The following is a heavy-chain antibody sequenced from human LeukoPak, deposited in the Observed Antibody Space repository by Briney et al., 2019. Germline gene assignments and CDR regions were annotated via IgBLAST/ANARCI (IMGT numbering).Heavy chain of an antibody. V-gene: IGHV3-7*01. CDR3: ARDKPDILTGYYNGFDY. CDR1: GFTFSRYW. D-gene: IGHD3-9*01. J-gene: IGHJ4*02. Sequence: PGGSLRLSCAASGFTFSRYWMSWVRQAPGKGLEWVAHMKEDGSEKYYVDSVKGRFIISRDNAKNSLYLQMNSLRAEDTAVYYCARDKPDILTGYYNGFDYWGQGTLVTVSS. CDR2: MKEDGSEK.